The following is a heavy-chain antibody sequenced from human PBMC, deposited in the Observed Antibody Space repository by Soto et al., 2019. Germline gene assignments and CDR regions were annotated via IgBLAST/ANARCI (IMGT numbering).Heavy chain of an antibody. Sequence: PGGSLRLSCVASGFTFISYSMNWVRQAPGKGLEWVSSISSSDYIYYADSMKGRFTISRDNAKNSLYLQMNSLRAEDTAVYYCARSWRIVATTGTFWYFDLWGRGTLVTVSS. CDR3: ARSWRIVATTGTFWYFDL. CDR2: ISSSDYI. V-gene: IGHV3-21*01. J-gene: IGHJ2*01. D-gene: IGHD5-12*01. CDR1: GFTFISYS.